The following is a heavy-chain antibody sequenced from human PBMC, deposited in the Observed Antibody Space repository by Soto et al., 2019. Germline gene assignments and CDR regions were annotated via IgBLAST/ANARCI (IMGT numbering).Heavy chain of an antibody. Sequence: QVQLVESGGGVVQPGRSLRLSCAASGFTFSYYAMHWVRQAPGKGLEWVAVISYEGSNKYHADSVKGRFTISRDNSKNTLYLQMNSLRAEDTAVYYCARDGGDVVVADDALDIWGQGTMVTVSS. CDR1: GFTFSYYA. V-gene: IGHV3-30-3*01. CDR2: ISYEGSNK. CDR3: ARDGGDVVVADDALDI. J-gene: IGHJ3*02. D-gene: IGHD2-15*01.